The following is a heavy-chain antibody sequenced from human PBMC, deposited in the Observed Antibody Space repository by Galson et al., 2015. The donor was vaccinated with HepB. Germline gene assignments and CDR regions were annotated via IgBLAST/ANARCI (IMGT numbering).Heavy chain of an antibody. J-gene: IGHJ4*02. CDR2: IYNNGNI. Sequence: SETLSLTCTVSGGSISGYFWSWIRQPPGDGLEWIGYIYNNGNINYNPSLRSRVSISLETSKNQFSLRLKSVTAPDTAEYYCARGVGDGAMVFFDQWGRGTRVTVSS. CDR3: ARGVGDGAMVFFDQ. V-gene: IGHV4-59*08. CDR1: GGSISGYF. D-gene: IGHD5-18*01.